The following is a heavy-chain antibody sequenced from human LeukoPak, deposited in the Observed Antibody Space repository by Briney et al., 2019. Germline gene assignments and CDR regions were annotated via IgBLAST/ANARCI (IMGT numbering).Heavy chain of an antibody. J-gene: IGHJ4*02. CDR1: GFIFSSNS. D-gene: IGHD3-10*01. CDR3: ARDRGDGSGSHPYDF. Sequence: GGSLRLSCASSGFIFSSNSMNWVRQAPGKGLEWVTGIWYDGSDKYYADSVKGRFTISRDNSKNTMNLQMNSLRAEDTAVYYCARDRGDGSGSHPYDFWGQGTLVTVSS. V-gene: IGHV3-33*08. CDR2: IWYDGSDK.